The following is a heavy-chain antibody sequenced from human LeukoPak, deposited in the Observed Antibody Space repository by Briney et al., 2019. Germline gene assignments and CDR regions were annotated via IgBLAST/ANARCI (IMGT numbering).Heavy chain of an antibody. D-gene: IGHD2-21*02. Sequence: ASVKVSCTASGYTFTSYYMHWVRQAPGQGLEWMGIINPSGGSTSYAQKFQGRVTMTRDTSTSTVYMELSSLRSEDTAVYYCAGAYCGGDCYSPDYYGMDVWGQGTTVTVSS. CDR2: INPSGGST. CDR1: GYTFTSYY. J-gene: IGHJ6*02. CDR3: AGAYCGGDCYSPDYYGMDV. V-gene: IGHV1-46*01.